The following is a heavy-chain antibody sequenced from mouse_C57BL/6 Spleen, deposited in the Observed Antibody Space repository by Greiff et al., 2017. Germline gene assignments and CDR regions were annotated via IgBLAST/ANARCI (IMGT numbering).Heavy chain of an antibody. Sequence: QVQLQQSGAELVRPGTSVKVSCKASGYAFTNYLIEWVKQRPGQGLEWIGVINPGSGGTNYNEKFKGKATLTADKSSSTAYMQLSSLTSEDSAVYFCARYGSQPRYFGYWGQGTTLTVSS. V-gene: IGHV1-54*01. D-gene: IGHD1-1*01. CDR1: GYAFTNYL. J-gene: IGHJ2*01. CDR3: ARYGSQPRYFGY. CDR2: INPGSGGT.